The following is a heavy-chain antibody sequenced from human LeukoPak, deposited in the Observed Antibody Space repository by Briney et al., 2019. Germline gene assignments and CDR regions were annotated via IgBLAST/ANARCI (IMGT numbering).Heavy chain of an antibody. CDR1: GFTFSSYW. J-gene: IGHJ5*02. Sequence: GGSLRLSCAASGFTFSSYWMSWVRQAPGKGLEWVANIKQDGSEKYYVDSVKGRFTISRDNAKNSLYLQMNSLRAEDTAVYYCARAKSSSWFNRQRENWFDPWGQGTLVTVSS. CDR2: IKQDGSEK. V-gene: IGHV3-7*01. D-gene: IGHD6-13*01. CDR3: ARAKSSSWFNRQRENWFDP.